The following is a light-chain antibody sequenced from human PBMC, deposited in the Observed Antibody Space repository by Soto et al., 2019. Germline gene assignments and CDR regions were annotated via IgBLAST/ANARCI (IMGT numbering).Light chain of an antibody. CDR1: QSVSSSY. V-gene: IGKV3-20*01. Sequence: EIVLTQSPGTLSLSPGERGTLSCRASQSVSSSYLAWYQQKPGQAPRPLIYGASSRATGIPDRFSGSGSGTDFTLTISRLEPEEFAVYYCQQYGSSPWTFGQGTKVETK. CDR3: QQYGSSPWT. J-gene: IGKJ1*01. CDR2: GAS.